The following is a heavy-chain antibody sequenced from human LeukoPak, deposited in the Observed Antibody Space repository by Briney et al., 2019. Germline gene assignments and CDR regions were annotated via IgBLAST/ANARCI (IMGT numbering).Heavy chain of an antibody. V-gene: IGHV3-30*18. J-gene: IGHJ4*02. Sequence: PGGSLRLSCAASGFTFSSYAMHWVRQAPGRGLEWVAVISYDGSKKYYADSVKGRFTISRDDSKNTLYLQMNFLRAEDTAVYYCAKDRVEGKQWLAQFDYWGQGTLVTVSS. CDR2: ISYDGSKK. D-gene: IGHD6-19*01. CDR1: GFTFSSYA. CDR3: AKDRVEGKQWLAQFDY.